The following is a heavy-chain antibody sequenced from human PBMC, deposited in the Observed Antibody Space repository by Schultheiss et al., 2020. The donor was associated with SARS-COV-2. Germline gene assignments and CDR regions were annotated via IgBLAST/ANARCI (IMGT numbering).Heavy chain of an antibody. CDR2: IYYSGST. CDR3: ASLRFLEWLLSFGRPDYYYYGMDV. Sequence: SQTLSLTCTVSGGSISSSSYYWGWIRQPPGKGLEWIGSIYYSGSTYYNPSLKSRVTISVDTSKNQFSLKLSSVTAADTAVYYCASLRFLEWLLSFGRPDYYYYGMDVWGQGTTVTVSS. V-gene: IGHV4-39*01. D-gene: IGHD3-3*01. J-gene: IGHJ6*02. CDR1: GGSISSSSYY.